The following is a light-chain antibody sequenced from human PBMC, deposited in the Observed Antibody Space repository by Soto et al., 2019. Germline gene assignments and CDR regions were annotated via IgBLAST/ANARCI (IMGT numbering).Light chain of an antibody. Sequence: EFVLTQSPGTLSLSPGERATLSCRASQSVSSNYLAWYQQKPGQAPRLLIYGASTRATGIADRFSGSGSGTVFTLSISRLDPEDFAVYYCHQYGSSPQTFGQGNKVELK. V-gene: IGKV3-20*01. CDR2: GAS. CDR1: QSVSSNY. J-gene: IGKJ1*01. CDR3: HQYGSSPQT.